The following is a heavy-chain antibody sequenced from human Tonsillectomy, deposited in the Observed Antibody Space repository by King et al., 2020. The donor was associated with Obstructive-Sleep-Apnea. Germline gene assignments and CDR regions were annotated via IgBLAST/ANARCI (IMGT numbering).Heavy chain of an antibody. D-gene: IGHD4-11*01. CDR1: GGSISSYF. CDR3: ASRLPPGAFDI. V-gene: IGHV4-59*01. J-gene: IGHJ3*02. Sequence: VQLQESGPGLVKPSETLSLTCTVSGGSISSYFWSWIRQPPGKRLEWIGYMYYSGRTNYNPSLKSRVTISVDTSKNQFSLKLFSVTAADTAMYFCASRLPPGAFDIWGRGTMVTVSS. CDR2: MYYSGRT.